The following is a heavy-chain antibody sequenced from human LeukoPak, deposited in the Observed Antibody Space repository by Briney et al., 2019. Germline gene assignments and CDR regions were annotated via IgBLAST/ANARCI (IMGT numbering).Heavy chain of an antibody. CDR1: GFTFSSYA. J-gene: IGHJ4*02. CDR3: VKDLLSYYGSGFDY. D-gene: IGHD3-10*01. V-gene: IGHV3-64D*06. CDR2: ISSNGGST. Sequence: GGSLRLSCSTSGFTFSSYATHWVRQAPGKGLEYVSAISSNGGSTYYADSVKGRFTISRDNSKNTLYLQMSSLRAEDTAVYYCVKDLLSYYGSGFDYWGQGTLVTVSS.